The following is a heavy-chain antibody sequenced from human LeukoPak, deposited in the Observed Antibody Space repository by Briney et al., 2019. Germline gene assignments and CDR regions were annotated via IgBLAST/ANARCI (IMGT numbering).Heavy chain of an antibody. CDR2: TYYRSKWYN. CDR1: GDSVSSNSAA. J-gene: IGHJ5*02. CDR3: AKMEDGDYGGWWFDP. Sequence: SQTLSLTCAISGDSVSSNSAAWNWIRQSPSRGLEWLGRTYYRSKWYNDYAVSVKSRITINPDTSKNQFSLQLNSVTPEDAAVYYCAKMEDGDYGGWWFDPWGQGTLVTVSS. D-gene: IGHD4-17*01. V-gene: IGHV6-1*01.